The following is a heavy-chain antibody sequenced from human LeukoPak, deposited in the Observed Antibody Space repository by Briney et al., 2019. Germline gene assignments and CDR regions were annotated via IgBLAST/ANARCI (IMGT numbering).Heavy chain of an antibody. J-gene: IGHJ3*02. Sequence: GSLRLSCAASGFTVSSNYRSWIRQPPGKGLEWIGEINHSGSTNYNPSLKSRVTISVDTSKNQFSLKLSSVTAADTAVYYCARRQQWLPVGIWGQGTMVTVSS. CDR2: INHSGST. D-gene: IGHD6-19*01. CDR1: GFTVSSNY. V-gene: IGHV4-34*01. CDR3: ARRQQWLPVGI.